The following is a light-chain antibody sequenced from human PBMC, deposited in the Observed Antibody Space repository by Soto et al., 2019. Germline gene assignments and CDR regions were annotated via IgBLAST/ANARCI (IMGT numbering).Light chain of an antibody. V-gene: IGKV3-20*01. CDR1: QSVSSSY. CDR3: QQYGSSRT. CDR2: GAS. Sequence: IVLTQSPGTLSLSPGERATLSCRASQSVSSSYLAWYQQKPGQAHRLLIYGASFRATGIPDWFSGSGSGTDFTITISRLEPEDVTVYYCQQYGSSRTFGQGTKVEIK. J-gene: IGKJ1*01.